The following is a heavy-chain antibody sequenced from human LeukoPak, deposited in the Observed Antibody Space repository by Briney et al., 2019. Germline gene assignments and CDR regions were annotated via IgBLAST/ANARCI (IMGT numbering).Heavy chain of an antibody. J-gene: IGHJ4*02. CDR3: ARDRAGSGSDY. CDR2: IIPILGIA. V-gene: IGHV1-69*04. Sequence: SVKVSCKASGGTFSSYAISWVRQAPGQGLEWMGRIIPILGIANYAQKFQGRVTITADKSTSTAYMELSSLRSEDTAVHYCARDRAGSGSDYWGQGTLVTVSS. CDR1: GGTFSSYA. D-gene: IGHD6-19*01.